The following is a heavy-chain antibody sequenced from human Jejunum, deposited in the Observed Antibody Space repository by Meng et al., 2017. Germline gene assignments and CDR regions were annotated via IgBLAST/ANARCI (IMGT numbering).Heavy chain of an antibody. CDR1: GDSITTNSY. D-gene: IGHD3-22*01. CDR3: AKHGGYYQHY. J-gene: IGHJ4*02. V-gene: IGHV4-4*02. CDR2: IDPRWSP. Sequence: QVQVHAAGPGLVKPSRTLSLTCAVSGDSITTNSYWSWVRQSPEKGLEWIGQIDPRWSPYYNPSLTRRVTMSVDKSTRQVSLQLTSVTAADTAVYYCAKHGGYYQHYWGQGTLVTVSS.